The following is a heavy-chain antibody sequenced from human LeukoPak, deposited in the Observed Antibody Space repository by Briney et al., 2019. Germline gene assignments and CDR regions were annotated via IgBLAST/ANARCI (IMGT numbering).Heavy chain of an antibody. CDR3: AADIALGGTKY. J-gene: IGHJ4*02. V-gene: IGHV1-2*02. CDR1: GFTFTGYY. Sequence: GASVKVSCKASGFTFTGYYMHWVRQAPGQGLEWMGWINPNSGGTSYAQRFQGRVTITSDTSISTAYMELSRLRPDDTAVYYCAADIALGGTKYWGQGTLVTVSS. CDR2: INPNSGGT. D-gene: IGHD1-1*01.